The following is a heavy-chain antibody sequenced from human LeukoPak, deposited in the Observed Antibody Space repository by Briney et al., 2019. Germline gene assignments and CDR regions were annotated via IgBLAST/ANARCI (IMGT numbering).Heavy chain of an antibody. D-gene: IGHD6-19*01. CDR2: INHSGST. V-gene: IGHV4-34*01. Sequence: SETLSLTCAVYGGSFSGYYWSWIRQPPGKGLEWIGEINHSGSTNYNPSLKSRVAISVDTSKNQFSLKLSSVTAADTAVYYCARHAIAVAGTSWHYFDYWGQGTLVTVSS. J-gene: IGHJ4*02. CDR1: GGSFSGYY. CDR3: ARHAIAVAGTSWHYFDY.